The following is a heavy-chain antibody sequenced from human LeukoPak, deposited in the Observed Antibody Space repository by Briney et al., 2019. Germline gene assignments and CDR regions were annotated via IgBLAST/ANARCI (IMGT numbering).Heavy chain of an antibody. J-gene: IGHJ4*02. Sequence: PSETLSFTCTDSGGSIDSSSYYWGWIRQPPGKGLEWIGNILHGGSTYYNPSLKSRVTVSVDTSKNQFSLRLSSVTAADTALYYCARVDHSLWAIDYWGRGTLVTVSS. CDR1: GGSIDSSSYY. CDR3: ARVDHSLWAIDY. D-gene: IGHD4-11*01. CDR2: ILHGGST. V-gene: IGHV4-39*02.